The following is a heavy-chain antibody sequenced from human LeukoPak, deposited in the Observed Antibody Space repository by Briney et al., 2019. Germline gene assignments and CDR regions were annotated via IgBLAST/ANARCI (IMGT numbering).Heavy chain of an antibody. CDR1: GFTVSSFE. CDR3: AKDFRPDGDSTFFVDY. CDR2: ISSSGGTM. J-gene: IGHJ4*02. D-gene: IGHD2-21*02. V-gene: IGHV3-48*03. Sequence: GGSLRLSCEASGFTVSSFEINWVRQAPGKGLEWVSYISSSGGTMDYADSVKGRFTISRDNSKNTLYLQMNSLRAEDTAVYYCAKDFRPDGDSTFFVDYGGQGTLVTVSS.